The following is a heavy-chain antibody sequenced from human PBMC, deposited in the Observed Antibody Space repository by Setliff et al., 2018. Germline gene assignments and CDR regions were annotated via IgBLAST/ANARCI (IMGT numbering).Heavy chain of an antibody. CDR3: XXAYYYGSGNSHKYXMDV. CDR2: FYHSGSM. CDR1: GGSISSSY. Sequence: LSLTCTVSGGSISSSYWSWIRQPPGKGLEWIGYFYHSGSMNYNPSLKGCVTMXXXXSXXXXXXXXXXXXXXXXXXXXXXXAYYYGSGNSHKYXMDVWGKGTAVTVSS. V-gene: IGHV4-4*09. J-gene: IGHJ6*03. D-gene: IGHD3-10*01.